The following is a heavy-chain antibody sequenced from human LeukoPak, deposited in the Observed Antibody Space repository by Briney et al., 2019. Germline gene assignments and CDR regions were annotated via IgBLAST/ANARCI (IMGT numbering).Heavy chain of an antibody. Sequence: GASVKVSCKASGYPFTGYYMHWVRQAPGQGLEWMGWINPNSGGTNYAQKFQGRVTMTRDTSISTAYMELSRLRSDDTAVYYCARIHGVTTSPFDYWGQGTLVTVSS. V-gene: IGHV1-2*02. CDR3: ARIHGVTTSPFDY. D-gene: IGHD4-17*01. J-gene: IGHJ4*02. CDR2: INPNSGGT. CDR1: GYPFTGYY.